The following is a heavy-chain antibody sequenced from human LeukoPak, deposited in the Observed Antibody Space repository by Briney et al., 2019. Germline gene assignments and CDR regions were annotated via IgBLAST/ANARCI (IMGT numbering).Heavy chain of an antibody. D-gene: IGHD3-10*01. CDR3: ASHFTVGGNYYFGH. CDR1: SDSIPSPY. CDR2: ISHTGST. J-gene: IGHJ4*02. V-gene: IGHV4-59*08. Sequence: PSETLSLTCTVSSDSIPSPYWSWIRQSPGQRLEWIAYISHTGSTRYNPSLQSRVDVSIDTSKDQFSLKFTSVTAADTAVHYCASHFTVGGNYYFGHWDQGTPVTVSS.